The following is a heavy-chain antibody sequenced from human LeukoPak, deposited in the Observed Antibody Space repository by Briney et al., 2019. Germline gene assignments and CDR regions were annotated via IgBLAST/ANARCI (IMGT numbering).Heavy chain of an antibody. CDR3: ARDVPWLDP. CDR1: GFTFSSYE. D-gene: IGHD3-10*02. J-gene: IGHJ5*02. CDR2: ISSSGSTI. V-gene: IGHV3-48*03. Sequence: GGSLRLSCAASGFTFSSYEMNWVRQAPGKGLEWVSYISSSGSTIYYADSVKGRFTISRDNDKNSLYLQMTRLRAEATAVSYCARDVPWLDPWGQGTLVTVSS.